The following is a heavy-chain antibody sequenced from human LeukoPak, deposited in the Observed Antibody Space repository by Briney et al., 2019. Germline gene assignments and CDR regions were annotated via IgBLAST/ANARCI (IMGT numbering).Heavy chain of an antibody. Sequence: GSLRLSCAATGFMFSSYWMSWVRQAPGKGLEWVASIKHDGSEKYYVDPVKGRFTISRDNAKNSLYLQMNSLRAEDTAVYYCARPTHRSGGRNNWFDPWGQGTLVTVSS. CDR2: IKHDGSEK. CDR3: ARPTHRSGGRNNWFDP. CDR1: GFMFSSYW. J-gene: IGHJ5*02. V-gene: IGHV3-7*03. D-gene: IGHD2-15*01.